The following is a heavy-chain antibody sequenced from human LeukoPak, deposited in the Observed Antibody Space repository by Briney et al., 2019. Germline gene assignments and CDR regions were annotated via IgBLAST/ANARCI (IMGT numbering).Heavy chain of an antibody. CDR3: ARVDCSSTSCRGVFDY. CDR1: GYTFTGYY. D-gene: IGHD2-2*01. CDR2: INPNSGGT. Sequence: GASVKVSCMASGYTFTGYYMHWVRQAPGQGLEWMGWINPNSGGTNYAQKFQGRVTMTRDTSISTAYMELSRLRSDDTAVYYCARVDCSSTSCRGVFDYWGQGTLVTVSS. V-gene: IGHV1-2*02. J-gene: IGHJ4*02.